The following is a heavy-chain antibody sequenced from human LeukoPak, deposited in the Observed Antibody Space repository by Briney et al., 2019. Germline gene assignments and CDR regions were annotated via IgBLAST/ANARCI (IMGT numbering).Heavy chain of an antibody. CDR2: IKSKTDGGTT. Sequence: PGGSLRLSCADSDFTFSNALMNWVPQAPGKGLEWLGRIKSKTDGGTTDYAAPVKGRFTISRDDSKNTLYLQMNSLKTEDTAVYYCTTGGIAAAGTNYYYYGLDVWGQGTTVTVSS. CDR3: TTGGIAAAGTNYYYYGLDV. J-gene: IGHJ6*02. V-gene: IGHV3-15*07. D-gene: IGHD6-13*01. CDR1: DFTFSNAL.